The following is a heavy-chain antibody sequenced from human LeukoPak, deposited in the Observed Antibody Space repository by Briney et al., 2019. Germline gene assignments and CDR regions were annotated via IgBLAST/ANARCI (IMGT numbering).Heavy chain of an antibody. J-gene: IGHJ4*02. D-gene: IGHD5-12*01. CDR1: GFTFSNAW. CDR3: WFSGYEERLDY. CDR2: IKSKKDGGTT. V-gene: IGHV3-15*01. Sequence: GGSLRLSCAASGFTFSNAWMSWGRQAPGKGLEWVGRIKSKKDGGTTDYAAPVKGRFTISRDDSKNTLYLQMNSLKTEDTAVYYCWFSGYEERLDYWGQGTLVPVSS.